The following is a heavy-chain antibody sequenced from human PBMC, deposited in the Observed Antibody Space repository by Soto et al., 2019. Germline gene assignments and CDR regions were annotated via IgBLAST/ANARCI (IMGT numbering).Heavy chain of an antibody. CDR3: ARGTSEWSGMDV. V-gene: IGHV4-59*01. J-gene: IGHJ6*02. CDR2: IYYSGST. CDR1: GGSISSYY. D-gene: IGHD2-8*01. Sequence: PSETLSLTCTVSGGSISSYYWSWIRQPPGKGLEWIGYIYYSGSTDYNPSLKSRVTISVDTSKNQFSLKLSSVTAADTAVYYCARGTSEWSGMDVWGQGTTVTVSS.